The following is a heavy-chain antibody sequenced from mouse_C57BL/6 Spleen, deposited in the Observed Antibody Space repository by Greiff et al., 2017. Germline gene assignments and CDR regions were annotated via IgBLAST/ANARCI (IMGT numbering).Heavy chain of an antibody. V-gene: IGHV1-20*01. Sequence: EVKLMESGPELVKPGDSVKISCKASGYSFTGYFMNWVMQSHGKSLEWIGRINPYNGDTFYNQKFKGKATLTVDKSSSTAHMELRSLTSEDSAVYYCARESDNYAMDYWGQGTSVTVSS. CDR3: ARESDNYAMDY. CDR2: INPYNGDT. CDR1: GYSFTGYF. J-gene: IGHJ4*01.